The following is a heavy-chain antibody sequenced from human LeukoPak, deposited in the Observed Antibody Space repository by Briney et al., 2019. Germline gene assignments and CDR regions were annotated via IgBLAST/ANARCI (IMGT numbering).Heavy chain of an antibody. CDR2: IWYDGGNK. V-gene: IGHV3-33*01. CDR3: ARGPSIAAAEDHFDY. CDR1: GFTFSSYG. D-gene: IGHD6-13*01. J-gene: IGHJ4*02. Sequence: QAGGSLRLSCAASGFTFSSYGMHWVRQAPGRGLEWVAVIWYDGGNKYYADSVKGRFTIPRDNSKNTLYLQMNSLRAEDTAVYYCARGPSIAAAEDHFDYWGQGTLVTVSS.